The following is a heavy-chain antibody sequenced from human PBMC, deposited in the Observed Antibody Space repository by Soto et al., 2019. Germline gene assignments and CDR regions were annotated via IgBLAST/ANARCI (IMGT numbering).Heavy chain of an antibody. CDR3: ERARGLYNSGPSERDS. CDR1: GDSFSKYT. Sequence: QVQLVQSGAEVKKPGSSVRVSCKTSGDSFSKYTVNWVRQAPRQGLEWMGGFIPRFGTTNFAPTLQGRVTITADQSMNTVNMELRSRRPEDRALIYWERARGLYNSGPSERDSWGQGTLVPVSS. V-gene: IGHV1-69*01. D-gene: IGHD1-1*01. J-gene: IGHJ4*02. CDR2: FIPRFGTT.